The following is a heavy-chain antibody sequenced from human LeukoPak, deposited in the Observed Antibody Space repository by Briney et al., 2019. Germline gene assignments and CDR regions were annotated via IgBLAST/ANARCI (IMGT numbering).Heavy chain of an antibody. Sequence: SETLSLTCAVSGGSISSNSYYWGWIRQPPGKGLEWIGSIYYSGSTYYNPSLKSRVTISVDTSKNQFSLKLSSVTAADTAVYYCARHPTQRSYGFDYWGQGTLVTVSS. CDR1: GGSISSNSYY. D-gene: IGHD5-18*01. V-gene: IGHV4-39*01. J-gene: IGHJ4*02. CDR2: IYYSGST. CDR3: ARHPTQRSYGFDY.